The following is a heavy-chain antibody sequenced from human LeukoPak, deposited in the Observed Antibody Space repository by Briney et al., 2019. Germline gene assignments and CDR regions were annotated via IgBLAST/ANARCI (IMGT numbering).Heavy chain of an antibody. CDR1: GYTSNDSY. CDR3: ARGNYYGSGPLFDS. J-gene: IGHJ4*02. D-gene: IGHD3-10*01. Sequence: ASVKVSSKASGYTSNDSYMHWVRQAPRQGLEWMGWVDPYSGGTNYAQKFQGKVTMTRDMSISTAYMELSGLRSDDTADYYCARGNYYGSGPLFDSWGQGTLVTVSS. V-gene: IGHV1-2*02. CDR2: VDPYSGGT.